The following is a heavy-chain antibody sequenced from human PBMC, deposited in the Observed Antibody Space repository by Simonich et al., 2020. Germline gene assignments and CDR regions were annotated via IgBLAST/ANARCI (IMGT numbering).Heavy chain of an antibody. V-gene: IGHV4-59*08. D-gene: IGHD5-12*01. CDR3: ARHDRWLQFYFDY. Sequence: QVQLQESGPGLVQPSETLSLPCTVSGGSISSYYWSSIRQPPGKGLGWIGYIYYSGSTNYNPSLKSRVTIAVDTSKNQFSLKLSSVTAADTAVYYCARHDRWLQFYFDYWGQGTLVTVS. J-gene: IGHJ4*02. CDR1: GGSISSYY. CDR2: IYYSGST.